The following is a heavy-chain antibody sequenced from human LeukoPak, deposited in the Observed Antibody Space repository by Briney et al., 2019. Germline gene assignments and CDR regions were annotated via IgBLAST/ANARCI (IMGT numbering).Heavy chain of an antibody. J-gene: IGHJ4*02. Sequence: ASVTVSCKASGYTFTGYYMHWVRQAPGQGLEWMGWINPNSGGTNYAQKFQGRVTMTRDTSISTAYMELSRLRSDDTAVYYCARDRPRYCSGGSCYDYWGQGTLVTVSS. D-gene: IGHD2-15*01. CDR3: ARDRPRYCSGGSCYDY. CDR2: INPNSGGT. CDR1: GYTFTGYY. V-gene: IGHV1-2*02.